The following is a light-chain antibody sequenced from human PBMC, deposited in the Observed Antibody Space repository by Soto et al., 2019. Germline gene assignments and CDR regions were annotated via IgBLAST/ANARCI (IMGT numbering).Light chain of an antibody. Sequence: QSALTQPASVSGSPGQSITISCTGTSSDVGGYNYISWYQQHPGKAPKLMIYDVNNRPSGVSNRFSGSKSGNTASLTISGLQAKDEADYYCSSYTSSSLNVVFGGGTKLTVL. V-gene: IGLV2-14*01. CDR2: DVN. CDR3: SSYTSSSLNVV. J-gene: IGLJ2*01. CDR1: SSDVGGYNY.